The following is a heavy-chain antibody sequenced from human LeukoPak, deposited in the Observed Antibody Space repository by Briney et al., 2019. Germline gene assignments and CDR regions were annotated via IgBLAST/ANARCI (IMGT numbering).Heavy chain of an antibody. J-gene: IGHJ6*04. CDR3: AKDRVYCSSTSCYDGSYYYYYGMDV. V-gene: IGHV3-30*18. CDR2: ISYDGSNK. CDR1: GFTFSSYG. Sequence: GGSLRLSCAASGFTFSSYGMHWVRQAPGKGLEWVAVISYDGSNKYYADSVKGRSTISRDNSKNTPYLQMNSLRAEDTAVYYCAKDRVYCSSTSCYDGSYYYYYGMDVWGKGTTVTVSS. D-gene: IGHD2-2*01.